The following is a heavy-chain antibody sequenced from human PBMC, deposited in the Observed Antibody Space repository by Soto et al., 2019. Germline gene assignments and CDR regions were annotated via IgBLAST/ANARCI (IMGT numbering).Heavy chain of an antibody. Sequence: GPSVKVSCKASGYSFSSLDINWVRQAAGQGLEWLGWMNPNIGSTGYAQKFQGRVTMTRNTSISTAYMELHSLTSEDTAVYYCARGVDAGVDYWGQGTLVTVSS. CDR3: ARGVDAGVDY. CDR2: MNPNIGST. CDR1: GYSFSSLD. D-gene: IGHD1-26*01. V-gene: IGHV1-8*01. J-gene: IGHJ4*02.